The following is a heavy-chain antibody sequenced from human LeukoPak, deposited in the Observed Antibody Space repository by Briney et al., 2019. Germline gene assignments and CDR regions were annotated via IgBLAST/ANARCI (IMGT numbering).Heavy chain of an antibody. CDR3: AREGNYGDYGNAFDV. D-gene: IGHD4-17*01. J-gene: IGHJ3*01. CDR2: INPKRGVT. CDR1: GYTFTDYY. V-gene: IGHV1-2*02. Sequence: APVKVSCKASGYTFTDYYIHWMRQAPGQGLEWMGWINPKRGVTTYAQKFQGRVTMTRDTSITTAYMELTRLRSDDTTIYYCAREGNYGDYGNAFDVWGQGTKVTVSS.